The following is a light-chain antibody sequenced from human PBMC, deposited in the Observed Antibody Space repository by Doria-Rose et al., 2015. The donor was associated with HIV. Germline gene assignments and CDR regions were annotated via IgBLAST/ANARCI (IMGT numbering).Light chain of an antibody. CDR3: QQSYSTPLT. CDR1: QSTGSF. CDR2: AAS. Sequence: SPSSLSASVGDRVTITCRASQSTGSFLNWYQQKPGKAPKLLIYAASSLQNGAPSRFSGSGSGTDFTLTISSLQPEDFATYFCQQSYSTPLTFGGGTKVEIK. J-gene: IGKJ4*01. V-gene: IGKV1-39*01.